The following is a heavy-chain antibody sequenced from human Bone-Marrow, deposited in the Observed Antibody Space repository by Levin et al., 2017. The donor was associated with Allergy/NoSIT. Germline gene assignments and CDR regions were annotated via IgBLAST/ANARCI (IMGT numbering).Heavy chain of an antibody. V-gene: IGHV1-69*06. Sequence: KISCKASGGTFSSYAISWVRQAPGQGLEWMGGIIPIFGTANYAQKFQGRVTITADKSTSTAYMELSSLRSEDTAVYYCASQTLMLDYYYYMDVWGKGTTVTVSS. J-gene: IGHJ6*03. D-gene: IGHD3-16*01. CDR3: ASQTLMLDYYYYMDV. CDR2: IIPIFGTA. CDR1: GGTFSSYA.